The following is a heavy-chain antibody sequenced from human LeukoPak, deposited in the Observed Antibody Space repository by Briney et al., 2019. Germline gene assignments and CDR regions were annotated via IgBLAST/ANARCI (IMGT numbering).Heavy chain of an antibody. CDR3: ARGFKDIVVVPAAIHSYNWFDP. Sequence: SSQTLSLTCTVSGGSISSGGYYWSWIRQHPGKGLEWIGYIYYSGSTYYNPSLKSRVTISVDTSKNQFSLKLSSVTAADTAVYYCARGFKDIVVVPAAIHSYNWFDPWGQGTLVTVSS. CDR1: GGSISSGGYY. V-gene: IGHV4-31*03. D-gene: IGHD2-2*01. J-gene: IGHJ5*02. CDR2: IYYSGST.